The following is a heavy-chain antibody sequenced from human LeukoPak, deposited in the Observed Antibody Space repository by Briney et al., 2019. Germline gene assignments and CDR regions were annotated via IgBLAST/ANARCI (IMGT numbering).Heavy chain of an antibody. CDR1: GFTFSSHA. Sequence: PGGSLRLSCVASGFTFSSHAMSWVRQAPGKGLEWVSSISGSGGSTYYADSVKGRFTISRDNSKNTLYLQMNSLRAEDTAVYYCAKGTFGYSSSHFDYWGQGTLVTVSS. J-gene: IGHJ4*02. D-gene: IGHD6-13*01. CDR3: AKGTFGYSSSHFDY. CDR2: ISGSGGST. V-gene: IGHV3-23*01.